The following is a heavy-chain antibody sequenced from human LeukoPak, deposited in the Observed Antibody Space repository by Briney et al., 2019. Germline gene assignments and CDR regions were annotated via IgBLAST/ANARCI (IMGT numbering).Heavy chain of an antibody. J-gene: IGHJ5*02. D-gene: IGHD2-21*02. CDR2: IKQDGSEK. V-gene: IGHV3-7*01. CDR1: GFTFSSYW. Sequence: GGSLRLSCAASGFTFSSYWMSWVRQAPGKGLEWVANIKQDGSEKYYVDSVKGRFTISRDNAKNSLYLQMNSLRAEDTAVYYCARGAYCGGDCYSHHNWFDPWGQGTLVTVSS. CDR3: ARGAYCGGDCYSHHNWFDP.